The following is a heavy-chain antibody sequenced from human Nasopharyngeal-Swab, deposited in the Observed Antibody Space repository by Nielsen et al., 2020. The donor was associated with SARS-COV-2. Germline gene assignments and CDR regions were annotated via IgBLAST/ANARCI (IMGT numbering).Heavy chain of an antibody. CDR1: GYTFTSYV. Sequence: SVNVSFKSSGYTFTSYVISWVRQAPGQGLEWMGWISAYNGNTNYAQKLQGRVTMTTDTSTSTAYMELRSLRSDDTAVYYCARKWSGDAFDIWGQGTMVTVSS. J-gene: IGHJ3*02. CDR2: ISAYNGNT. V-gene: IGHV1-18*01. CDR3: ARKWSGDAFDI. D-gene: IGHD3-10*02.